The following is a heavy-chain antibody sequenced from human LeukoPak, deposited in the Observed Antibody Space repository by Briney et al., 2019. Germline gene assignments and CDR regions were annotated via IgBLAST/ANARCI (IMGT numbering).Heavy chain of an antibody. D-gene: IGHD3-10*01. V-gene: IGHV1-2*02. J-gene: IGHJ6*03. CDR1: GYTFTDYY. Sequence: SSVSVSFKASGYTFTDYYMHWVRQTPGQGLEWMGWINPNSGGTNYAQKFQGRVTMTRDTSISTAYMELSRLRSDDTAVYYCASYGSGSYPHYYYYMDVWGKGTTVTVSS. CDR3: ASYGSGSYPHYYYYMDV. CDR2: INPNSGGT.